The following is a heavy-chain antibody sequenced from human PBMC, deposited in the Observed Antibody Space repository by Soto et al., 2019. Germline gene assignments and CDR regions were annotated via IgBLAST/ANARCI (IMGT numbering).Heavy chain of an antibody. J-gene: IGHJ4*02. CDR1: GFNFPNYA. D-gene: IGHD5-18*01. CDR3: TRAESPETAYFFVD. Sequence: QPGGSLRLSCTTSGFNFPNYAMNWVRQAPGKGLEWVGLIRNQSYSATIEYAASVKGRFIISRDDSKSIAYLQISSLKTEDSAVYFCTRAESPETAYFFVDWGQGTQGHRRL. CDR2: IRNQSYSATI. V-gene: IGHV3-49*04.